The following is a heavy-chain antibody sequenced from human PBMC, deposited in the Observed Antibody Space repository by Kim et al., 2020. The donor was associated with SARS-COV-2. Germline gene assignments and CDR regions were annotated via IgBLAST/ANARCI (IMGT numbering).Heavy chain of an antibody. J-gene: IGHJ4*02. Sequence: ADSVKGRFTISRDNSKNTLYRQMNSLRAEDTAVYYCARPYSGSYRSRLDYWGQGTLVTVSS. V-gene: IGHV3-30*01. D-gene: IGHD1-26*01. CDR3: ARPYSGSYRSRLDY.